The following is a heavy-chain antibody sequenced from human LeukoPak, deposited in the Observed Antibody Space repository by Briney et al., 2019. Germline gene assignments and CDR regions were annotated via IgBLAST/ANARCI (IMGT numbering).Heavy chain of an antibody. J-gene: IGHJ4*02. CDR2: INSAGSST. Sequence: PGGSLRLSCAASGFTFSNYWMHWARQAPGKGLVWVSRINSAGSSTTYADSLKGRFTISRDNAKNTLYLQMNSLGAGDTAVYYCVRDLCYRFDLWGRGTLVTVSS. D-gene: IGHD5-18*01. CDR3: VRDLCYRFDL. CDR1: GFTFSNYW. V-gene: IGHV3-74*01.